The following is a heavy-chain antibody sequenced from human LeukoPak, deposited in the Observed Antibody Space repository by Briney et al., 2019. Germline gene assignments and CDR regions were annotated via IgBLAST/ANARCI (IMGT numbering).Heavy chain of an antibody. D-gene: IGHD3-3*01. V-gene: IGHV3-21*01. CDR2: ISSSSSYI. CDR1: GFTFSSYS. CDR3: ARGRSLGVVDF. J-gene: IGHJ4*02. Sequence: GGSLRLSCAASGFTFSSYSMNWVRQAPGKGLEWVSSISSSSSYIYYADSVKGRFTISRDNAKNSLYLQMNSLRAEDTAVYYCARGRSLGVVDFWGQGTLVTVSS.